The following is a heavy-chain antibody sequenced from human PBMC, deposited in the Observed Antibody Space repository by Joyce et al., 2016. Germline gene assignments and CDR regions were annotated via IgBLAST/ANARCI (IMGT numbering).Heavy chain of an antibody. V-gene: IGHV4-30-4*01. CDR1: GGSIRSGDYY. D-gene: IGHD2/OR15-2a*01. CDR3: AKARRNNGGWFDP. J-gene: IGHJ5*02. Sequence: QVQLQESGPGLVKPSQTLSLTCTVSGGSIRSGDYYWSWIRQPPGKGLEWIGYIHYGGSTYYNPSLKRRVTISVDTSKNQFSLRLSSVTAADTAVYYCAKARRNNGGWFDPWGQGTLVTVSS. CDR2: IHYGGST.